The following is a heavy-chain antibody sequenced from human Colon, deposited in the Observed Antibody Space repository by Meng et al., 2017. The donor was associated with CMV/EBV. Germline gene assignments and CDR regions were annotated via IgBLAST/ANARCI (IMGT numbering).Heavy chain of an antibody. V-gene: IGHV5-51*01. J-gene: IGHJ3*01. Sequence: GESLKISCKASGYSFTNYWIGWVRQMPGKGLEWMAIIYPGDSDTKYSPSFQGQVTISADKSISTAYLQWSSLKASDTAMYYCAKPIQYCSSSACYRDAFDVWGQGTMVTVSS. CDR1: GYSFTNYW. CDR3: AKPIQYCSSSACYRDAFDV. D-gene: IGHD2-2*01. CDR2: IYPGDSDT.